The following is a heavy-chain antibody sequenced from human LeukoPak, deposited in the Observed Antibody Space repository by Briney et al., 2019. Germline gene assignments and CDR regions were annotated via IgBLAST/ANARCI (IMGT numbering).Heavy chain of an antibody. CDR3: AKDPGLLFVVVPAAIEDHIDY. D-gene: IGHD2-2*01. Sequence: GGSLRLSCAASGFTFSSYAMSWVRQAPGKGLEWVSAISGSGGSTYYADSVKGRFTISRDNSKNTLYLQMNSLRAEGTAVYYCAKDPGLLFVVVPAAIEDHIDYWGQGTLVTVSS. V-gene: IGHV3-23*01. CDR2: ISGSGGST. CDR1: GFTFSSYA. J-gene: IGHJ4*02.